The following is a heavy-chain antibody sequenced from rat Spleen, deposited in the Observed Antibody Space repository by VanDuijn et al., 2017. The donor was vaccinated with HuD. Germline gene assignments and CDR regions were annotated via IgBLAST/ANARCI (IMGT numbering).Heavy chain of an antibody. CDR1: GFTFSNFG. Sequence: EVQLVESGGGLVQPGRSLKLSCAASGFTFSNFGLHWIRQAPTMGLEWVASISPSGGSTYYRDSVKGRFTISRDNAKSTLYLQMDSLRSEDTATYYCARHGTYYVYTASNYFDYWGQGVMVTVSS. V-gene: IGHV5-19*01. CDR3: ARHGTYYVYTASNYFDY. J-gene: IGHJ2*01. CDR2: ISPSGGST. D-gene: IGHD1-9*01.